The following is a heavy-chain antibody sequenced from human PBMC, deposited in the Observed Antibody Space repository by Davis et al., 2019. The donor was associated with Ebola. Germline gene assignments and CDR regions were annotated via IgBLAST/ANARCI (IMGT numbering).Heavy chain of an antibody. CDR3: AKERWGEYYFDY. D-gene: IGHD4-23*01. CDR2: ISGSGGST. CDR1: GFTFSSYA. V-gene: IGHV3-23*01. Sequence: GGSLRLSCAASGFTFSSYAMSWVRQAPGKGLEWVSAISGSGGSTSYAASVKGRFTISRDNYKNTLYLQMTSRRAEDTTVYYCAKERWGEYYFDYWGQGTLVTVSS. J-gene: IGHJ4*02.